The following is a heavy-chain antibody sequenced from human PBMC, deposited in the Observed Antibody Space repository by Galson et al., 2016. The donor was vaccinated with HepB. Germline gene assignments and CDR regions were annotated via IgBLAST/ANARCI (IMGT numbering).Heavy chain of an antibody. V-gene: IGHV3-7*01. CDR1: GFAFNTYW. D-gene: IGHD2-21*02. CDR3: ARDYRHCGADPM. Sequence: SLRLSCAASGFAFNTYWMSWVRHAPGKGLEWVANIKPDASEKYYVDSVKGRFTISRDNAKNSLYLQMNSLTADDTAVYYCARDYRHCGADPMGAQGTLVTVSS. CDR2: IKPDASEK. J-gene: IGHJ4*02.